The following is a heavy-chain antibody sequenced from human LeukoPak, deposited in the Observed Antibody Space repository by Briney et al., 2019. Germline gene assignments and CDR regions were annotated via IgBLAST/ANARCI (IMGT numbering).Heavy chain of an antibody. CDR2: IKEDGSER. CDR1: AFIFSGHW. Sequence: GGSLRLSCEGSAFIFSGHWMNWVRQTPGKGLEWVASIKEDGSERQYVDSVKGRFSISRDNTRGSLFLQLNSLRAEDTAVYYCARDSLARPLGYWGQGTLVTVSS. J-gene: IGHJ4*02. CDR3: ARDSLARPLGY. D-gene: IGHD6-6*01. V-gene: IGHV3-7*03.